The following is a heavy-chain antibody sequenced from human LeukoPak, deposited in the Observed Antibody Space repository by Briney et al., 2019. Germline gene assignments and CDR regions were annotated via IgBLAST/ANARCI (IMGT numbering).Heavy chain of an antibody. D-gene: IGHD2-15*01. Sequence: PGGSLRLSCAASGFTFSSYWMHWVRQAPGKGLVWVSRINSDGSSTSYADSVKGRFTISRDNAKNTLYLQMNSLRAEDTAVYYCARDSPLGYCSGGSCSDAFDIWGQGTMVTVSS. CDR1: GFTFSSYW. CDR2: INSDGSST. J-gene: IGHJ3*02. V-gene: IGHV3-74*01. CDR3: ARDSPLGYCSGGSCSDAFDI.